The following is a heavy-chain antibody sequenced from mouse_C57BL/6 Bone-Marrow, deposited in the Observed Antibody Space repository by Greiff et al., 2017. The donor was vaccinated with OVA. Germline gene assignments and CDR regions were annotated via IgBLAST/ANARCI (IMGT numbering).Heavy chain of an antibody. CDR2: IDPSDSYP. J-gene: IGHJ1*03. Sequence: QVQLQQPGAELVRPGTSVKLSCKASGYTFTSYWMHWVKQRPGQGLEWIGVIDPSDSYPNYNQKFKGKATLTVDTSSSTAYMQLSSLTSADSAVYYCARGITTVVATNWYFDVWGTGTTVTVSS. CDR3: ARGITTVVATNWYFDV. CDR1: GYTFTSYW. D-gene: IGHD1-1*01. V-gene: IGHV1-59*01.